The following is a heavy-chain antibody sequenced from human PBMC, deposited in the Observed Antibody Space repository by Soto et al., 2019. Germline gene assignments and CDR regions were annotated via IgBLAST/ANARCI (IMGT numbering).Heavy chain of an antibody. CDR1: GFTFSSYA. CDR2: ISYDGSNK. CDR3: ATTYGGDAYFDY. Sequence: QVQLVESGGGVVQPGRSLRLSCAASGFTFSSYAMHWVRQAPGKGLEWVALISYDGSNKYYADSVKGRFTISRDNSKNPLYLQMNSLRAEDTAVFYCATTYGGDAYFDYRGPGTLVTVSS. V-gene: IGHV3-30-3*01. J-gene: IGHJ4*02. D-gene: IGHD4-17*01.